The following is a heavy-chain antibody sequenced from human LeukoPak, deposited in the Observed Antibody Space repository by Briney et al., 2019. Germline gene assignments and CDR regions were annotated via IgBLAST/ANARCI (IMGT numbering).Heavy chain of an antibody. Sequence: SETLSLTCTVSGGSISSSYWSWIRQPAGKGLEWIGRIYTSGRTNFNPSLRSRVTMSVDTSKNQFSLKVNSVTAADTAVYYCAREDGPTVVYYYYYYYMDVWGKGTTVTVSS. CDR3: AREDGPTVVYYYYYYYMDV. D-gene: IGHD4-11*01. J-gene: IGHJ6*03. CDR2: IYTSGRT. CDR1: GGSISSSY. V-gene: IGHV4-4*07.